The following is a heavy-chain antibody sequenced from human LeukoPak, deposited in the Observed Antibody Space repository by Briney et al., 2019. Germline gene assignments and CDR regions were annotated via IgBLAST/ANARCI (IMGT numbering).Heavy chain of an antibody. CDR3: AKVNPYYYDSSGYQQGWFDP. Sequence: GGSLRLSCAASGFTFRSYWMRWVRQAPGKGLEWVANIKQDGSEKNYVDSVKGRFTISRDNAKNSLYLQMNSLRAEDTALYYCAKVNPYYYDSSGYQQGWFDPWGQGTLVTVSS. J-gene: IGHJ5*02. CDR1: GFTFRSYW. V-gene: IGHV3-7*03. D-gene: IGHD3-22*01. CDR2: IKQDGSEK.